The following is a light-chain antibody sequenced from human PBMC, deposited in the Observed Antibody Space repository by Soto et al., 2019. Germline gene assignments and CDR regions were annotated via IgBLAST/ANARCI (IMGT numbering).Light chain of an antibody. CDR1: QSVSSN. Sequence: IVMRRPPASLSGSRVGGGAVGFRASQSVSSNLAWYQQKPGQAPRLLIYGASTRATGIPARFSGSGSGTDFTLTISRLEPEDFAVYYCQQYGSSGTFGQGTKVDIK. J-gene: IGKJ1*01. CDR2: GAS. V-gene: IGKV3-15*01. CDR3: QQYGSSGT.